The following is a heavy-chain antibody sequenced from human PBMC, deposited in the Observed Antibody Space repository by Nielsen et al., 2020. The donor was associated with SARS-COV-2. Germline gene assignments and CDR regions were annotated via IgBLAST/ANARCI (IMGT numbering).Heavy chain of an antibody. D-gene: IGHD6-19*01. CDR2: INQSGSD. Sequence: SETLSLTCTVYGASFSDNSWSWIRQPPGKGLEWIGEINQSGSDNYNPSLESRVTISIDTSQNQFSLKLYSVTPADTALYYCVSRSLRSSGWFFQYFDYWGQGTLVTVSS. V-gene: IGHV4-34*01. J-gene: IGHJ4*02. CDR1: GASFSDNS. CDR3: VSRSLRSSGWFFQYFDY.